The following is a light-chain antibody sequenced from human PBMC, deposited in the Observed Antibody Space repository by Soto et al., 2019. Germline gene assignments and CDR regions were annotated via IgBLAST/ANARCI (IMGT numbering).Light chain of an antibody. CDR2: DSS. CDR3: QQYDNLPIT. V-gene: IGKV1-33*01. Sequence: DIQMTQSPSSLSASVGDRVTNTCQASKDISNYLNWYQQKPGKAPKLLIYDSSNLETGVPSRFSGRRAGTDFTCTNSSLQPEDIATYSCQQYDNLPITFGQGTRLEIK. J-gene: IGKJ5*01. CDR1: KDISNY.